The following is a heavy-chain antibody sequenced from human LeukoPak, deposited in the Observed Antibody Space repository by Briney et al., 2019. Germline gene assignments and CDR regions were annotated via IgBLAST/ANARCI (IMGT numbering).Heavy chain of an antibody. Sequence: GGSLRLSCEASGFTFTTYSMTWVRQAPGKGLEWVSIISSGSSAIFSADALKGRFTISRDDAKNLLYLDMNSLRAEDTAVYYCARDRSPGGGATHFDNWGQGTLVTVSS. CDR2: ISSGSSAI. D-gene: IGHD1-26*01. J-gene: IGHJ4*02. CDR3: ARDRSPGGGATHFDN. CDR1: GFTFTTYS. V-gene: IGHV3-21*01.